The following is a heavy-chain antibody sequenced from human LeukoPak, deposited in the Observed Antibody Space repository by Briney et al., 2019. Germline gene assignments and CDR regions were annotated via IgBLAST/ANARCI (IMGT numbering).Heavy chain of an antibody. D-gene: IGHD6-13*01. CDR3: ARCIASAGSFHFDY. J-gene: IGHJ4*02. Sequence: PSETLSLTCTVSGGSFSTYYWSWIRQSAGKGLEWIGRIYTTGSTNYNPSLKSRVTMSVGASKNQFSLKLSSMTAADTAVYYCARCIASAGSFHFDYWGQGTLVTVSS. V-gene: IGHV4-4*07. CDR1: GGSFSTYY. CDR2: IYTTGST.